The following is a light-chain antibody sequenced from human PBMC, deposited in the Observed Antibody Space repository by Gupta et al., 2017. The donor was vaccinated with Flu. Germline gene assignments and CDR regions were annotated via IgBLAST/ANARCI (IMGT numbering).Light chain of an antibody. CDR2: KDS. CDR3: QAWDSSTDV. J-gene: IGLJ2*01. V-gene: IGLV3-1*01. CDR1: KLGDKY. Sequence: SYELTQPPSVSVSPVQTASITCSGDKLGDKYACWYQQKPGQSPVLVIYKDSKRPSGIPERFSGSNSGNTATLTISGTQAMDEADYYCQAWDSSTDVFGGGTKLTVL.